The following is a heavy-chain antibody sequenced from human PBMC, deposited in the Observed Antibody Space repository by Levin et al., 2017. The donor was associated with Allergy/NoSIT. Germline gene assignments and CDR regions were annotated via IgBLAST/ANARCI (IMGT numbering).Heavy chain of an antibody. J-gene: IGHJ4*02. V-gene: IGHV3-23*01. CDR1: GFTFRSYG. CDR3: AKDQALYSGYYGNYFDY. Sequence: GESLKISCAASGFTFRSYGMSWVRQAPGKGLEWVSAISGSGGSTYYADSVKGRFTISRDNSKNTLYLQMDSLRAEDTAVYYCAKDQALYSGYYGNYFDYWGQGTLVTVSS. D-gene: IGHD5-12*01. CDR2: ISGSGGST.